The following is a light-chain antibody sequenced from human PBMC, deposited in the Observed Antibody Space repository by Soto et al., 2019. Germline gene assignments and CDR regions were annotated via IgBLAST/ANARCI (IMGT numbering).Light chain of an antibody. J-gene: IGLJ1*01. CDR1: SSDVGGYNY. V-gene: IGLV2-14*01. CDR3: SSYTSSSALYV. CDR2: EVS. Sequence: QSVLTQPASVSGSPGQSITISCTGTSSDVGGYNYVSWYQHHPGEAPKLMIYEVSNRPSGVSNRFSGSKSGNTASLTISGLQSEDEADYYCSSYTSSSALYVFGTGTKLTVL.